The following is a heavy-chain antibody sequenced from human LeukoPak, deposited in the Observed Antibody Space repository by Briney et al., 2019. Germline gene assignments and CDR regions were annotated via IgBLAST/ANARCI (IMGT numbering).Heavy chain of an antibody. CDR3: ANNRASLDY. V-gene: IGHV3-7*02. J-gene: IGHJ4*02. D-gene: IGHD2/OR15-2a*01. Sequence: GGSLRLSCAASGFTFSNSGMSWVRQAPGRGLEWVANINQDGSEKNCVDSVKGRFTISRDNAKNSLYLQMNSLRAEDTAVYYCANNRASLDYWGQGTLVTVSS. CDR1: GFTFSNSG. CDR2: INQDGSEK.